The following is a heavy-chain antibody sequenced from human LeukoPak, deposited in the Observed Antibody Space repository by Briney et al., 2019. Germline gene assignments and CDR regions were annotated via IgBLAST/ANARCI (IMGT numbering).Heavy chain of an antibody. CDR1: GYTFTDHY. D-gene: IGHD3-16*01. J-gene: IGHJ5*02. V-gene: IGHV1-2*02. CDR2: INPRTGPT. CDR3: LRGATALQMLIWFDP. Sequence: ASVKISCKASGYTFTDHYMFRVRQAPGHALEWMGYINPRTGPTYYAVKFHGRETLTRNTSINKVHMVLGSLQSDHSGTYYCLRGATALQMLIWFDPWGQGTLVSVSS.